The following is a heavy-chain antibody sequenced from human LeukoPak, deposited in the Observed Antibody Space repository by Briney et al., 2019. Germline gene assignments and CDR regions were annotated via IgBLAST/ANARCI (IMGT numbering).Heavy chain of an antibody. CDR1: GGSISSYY. D-gene: IGHD3-22*01. Sequence: SETLSLTCTVSGGSISSYYWSWIRQPPGKGLEWIGYIYYSGSTNYNPSLKSRVTISVDTSKNQFSLKLSSVTAAGTAVYYCARANTYYYDSSGYYPLFDYWGQGTLVTVSS. CDR3: ARANTYYYDSSGYYPLFDY. V-gene: IGHV4-59*01. CDR2: IYYSGST. J-gene: IGHJ4*02.